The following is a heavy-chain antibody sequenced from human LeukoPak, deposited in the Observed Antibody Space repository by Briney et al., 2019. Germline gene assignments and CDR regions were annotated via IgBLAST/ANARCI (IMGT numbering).Heavy chain of an antibody. J-gene: IGHJ4*02. V-gene: IGHV4-59*08. D-gene: IGHD2-15*01. CDR2: IYYSGST. Sequence: SETLSLTCIVSGGSISPYYWSWIRQPPGSGLEWVAYIYYSGSTSYNPSLKSRAAISVDTSNNEVSLKLSSVTAADTAVYYCARHGYCSGGSCYWDYWGQGTLVTVSS. CDR3: ARHGYCSGGSCYWDY. CDR1: GGSISPYY.